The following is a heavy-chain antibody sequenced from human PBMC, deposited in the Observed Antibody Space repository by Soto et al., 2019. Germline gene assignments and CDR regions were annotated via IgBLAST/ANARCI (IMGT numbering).Heavy chain of an antibody. CDR2: IYYSGST. D-gene: IGHD5-18*01. Sequence: SETLSLTCTVSAGSISSVGYYWSWIRQHPGKGLEWIGYIYYSGSTYYNTSLKSRVTISVDTSKNQFSLKLSSVTAADTAVYYCARARSYGTRFDYWGQGTLVTVSS. J-gene: IGHJ4*02. V-gene: IGHV4-31*03. CDR1: AGSISSVGYY. CDR3: ARARSYGTRFDY.